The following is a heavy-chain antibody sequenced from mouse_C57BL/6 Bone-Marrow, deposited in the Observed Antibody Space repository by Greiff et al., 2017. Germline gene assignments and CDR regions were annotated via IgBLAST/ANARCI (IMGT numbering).Heavy chain of an antibody. CDR3: ARKGLYYGNPYAMDD. CDR2: INPSSGYT. J-gene: IGHJ4*01. V-gene: IGHV1-4*01. D-gene: IGHD2-1*01. Sequence: QVQLKQSGAELARPGASVKMSCKASGYTFTSYTMHWVKQRPGQGLEWIGYINPSSGYTKYNQKFKDKATLTADKSSSTAYMQLSSLTSEDSAVYYCARKGLYYGNPYAMDDWGQGTSVTVSS. CDR1: GYTFTSYT.